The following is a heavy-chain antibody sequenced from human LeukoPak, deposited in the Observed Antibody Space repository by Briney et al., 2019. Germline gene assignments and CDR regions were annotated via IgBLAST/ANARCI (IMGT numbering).Heavy chain of an antibody. D-gene: IGHD2-2*01. V-gene: IGHV3-23*01. CDR1: GFTFSSYA. CDR2: ISGSGGST. Sequence: PGGSLRLSCAASGFTFSSYAMSWVRQAPGKGLEWVSAISGSGGSTYYADSVKGRFTISRDNSKNTLYLQRNSLRAEDTAVYYCAKGGVVVPAANFDYWGQGTLVTVSS. J-gene: IGHJ4*02. CDR3: AKGGVVVPAANFDY.